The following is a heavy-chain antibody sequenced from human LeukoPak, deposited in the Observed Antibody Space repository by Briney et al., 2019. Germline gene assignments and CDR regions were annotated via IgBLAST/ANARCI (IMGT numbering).Heavy chain of an antibody. Sequence: GGSLRLSCAASGFTFSSYWMSWVRQAPGKGLEWVANIKQDGSEKYNVDSVKGRFTISRDNAKNSLYLQMNSLRAEDTAVYYCAREGSYGDWGQGFDYWGQGTLVTVSS. CDR1: GFTFSSYW. V-gene: IGHV3-7*01. D-gene: IGHD4-17*01. J-gene: IGHJ4*02. CDR3: AREGSYGDWGQGFDY. CDR2: IKQDGSEK.